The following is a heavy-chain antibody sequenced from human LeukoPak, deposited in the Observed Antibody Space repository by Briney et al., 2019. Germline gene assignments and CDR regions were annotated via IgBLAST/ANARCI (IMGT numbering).Heavy chain of an antibody. V-gene: IGHV4-59*01. D-gene: IGHD6-13*01. CDR1: GGSMSGYF. CDR3: ARSITSSWYGDFQH. Sequence: PSETLSPTCTVSGGSMSGYFWSWIRQPPGKGLEWIGYIYYSGSTNYNPSLKSQVTISVDTSKNQFSLKLSSVTAADTAVYYCARSITSSWYGDFQHWGRGTLVTVSS. J-gene: IGHJ2*01. CDR2: IYYSGST.